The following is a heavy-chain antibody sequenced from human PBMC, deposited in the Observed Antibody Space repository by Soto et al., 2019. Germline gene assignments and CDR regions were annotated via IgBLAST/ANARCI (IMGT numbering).Heavy chain of an antibody. CDR1: GGTFSSYA. Sequence: QVQLVQSGAEVKKPGSSVKVSYKASGGTFSSYAISWVRQAPGQGLEWMGGIIPIFGTANYAQKFQGRVTITADESTSTAYMELSSLRSEDTAVYYCARGVHDFWSGYYTPPPYFYGMDVWGQGTTVTVSS. J-gene: IGHJ6*02. CDR2: IIPIFGTA. D-gene: IGHD3-3*01. CDR3: ARGVHDFWSGYYTPPPYFYGMDV. V-gene: IGHV1-69*01.